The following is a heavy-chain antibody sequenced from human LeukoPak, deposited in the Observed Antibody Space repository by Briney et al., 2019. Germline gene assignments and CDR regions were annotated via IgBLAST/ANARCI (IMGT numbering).Heavy chain of an antibody. Sequence: GGFLRPSSASSGISFSSYAMSGGRQAPGEGLGAPGKGLGWGSTISASVHATSHQDSVRGRFTISRDNSKSTLHRQMDSLRAEDSALYYCAKWPEGATPKFHHWGQGTLVTVSS. CDR1: GISFSSYA. D-gene: IGHD1-26*01. V-gene: IGHV3-23*01. J-gene: IGHJ4*02. CDR3: AKWPEGATPKFHH. CDR2: ISASVHAT.